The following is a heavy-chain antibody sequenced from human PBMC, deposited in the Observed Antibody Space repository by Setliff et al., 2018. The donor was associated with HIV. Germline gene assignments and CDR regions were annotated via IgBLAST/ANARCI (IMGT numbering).Heavy chain of an antibody. CDR3: TRMISPRANRYSSGWFDY. CDR2: ISASGTYI. D-gene: IGHD6-19*01. CDR1: GFTFSSAW. J-gene: IGHJ4*02. V-gene: IGHV3-21*01. Sequence: GGSLRLSCAASGFTFSSAWMGWVRQPPGKGLETVASISASGTYIYYADSVKGRIAISRDNGNNAVNLQIDSLRAEDTAVYYCTRMISPRANRYSSGWFDYWGQGALVTVSS.